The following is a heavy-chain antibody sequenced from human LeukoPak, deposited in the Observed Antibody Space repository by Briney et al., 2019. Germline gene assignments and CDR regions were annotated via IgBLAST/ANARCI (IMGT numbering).Heavy chain of an antibody. Sequence: PGRSLRLSCAASGFTFSSYGMHWVRQAPGKGLEWVALIPYDGSNKYYADSVKGRFTVSRDNSKNTLYLQMNSLRAEDTAVYYCVRGAYSSSWLNFDYWGQGTLVTVSS. D-gene: IGHD6-13*01. V-gene: IGHV3-30*03. CDR3: VRGAYSSSWLNFDY. CDR1: GFTFSSYG. J-gene: IGHJ4*02. CDR2: IPYDGSNK.